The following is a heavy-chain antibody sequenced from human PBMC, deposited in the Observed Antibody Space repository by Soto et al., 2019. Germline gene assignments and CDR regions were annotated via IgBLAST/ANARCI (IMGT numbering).Heavy chain of an antibody. CDR3: VGYGSGSYHNWFDP. CDR2: IYYSGST. D-gene: IGHD3-10*01. V-gene: IGHV4-39*01. Sequence: QLQLQESGPGLVKPSETLSLTCTVSGGSISSSSYYWGWIRQPPGKGREWIGSIYYSGSTYYNPSLKSRVTISVDTSKNQFSLKLSSVTAADTAVYYCVGYGSGSYHNWFDPWGQGTLVTVSS. J-gene: IGHJ5*02. CDR1: GGSISSSSYY.